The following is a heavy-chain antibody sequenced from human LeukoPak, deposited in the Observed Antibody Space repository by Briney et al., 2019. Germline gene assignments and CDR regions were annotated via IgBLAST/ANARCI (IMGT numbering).Heavy chain of an antibody. Sequence: PGRSLRLSCAASGFTFSSYAMHWVRQAPGKGLEWVAVISYDGSNKYYADSVKGRFTISRDNSKNTLYLQMNSLRAEDTAVYYCAKLSSWYEPTSDYWGQGTLVTVSS. CDR1: GFTFSSYA. D-gene: IGHD6-13*01. CDR2: ISYDGSNK. J-gene: IGHJ4*02. CDR3: AKLSSWYEPTSDY. V-gene: IGHV3-30-3*02.